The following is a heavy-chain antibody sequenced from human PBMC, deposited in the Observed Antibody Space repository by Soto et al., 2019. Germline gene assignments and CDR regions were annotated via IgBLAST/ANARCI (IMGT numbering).Heavy chain of an antibody. Sequence: TLSLTCSVSGGSINSDGQYWSWLRQVPGKGLEWLGYIYSSGSSDDNPALKSRLTITLDTSKNQFSLRLISLTAADTAVYFCAADTKNDDLGDYSAAFDIWGQGTLVTVSS. V-gene: IGHV4-31*02. CDR1: GGSINSDGQY. J-gene: IGHJ3*02. CDR3: AADTKNDDLGDYSAAFDI. D-gene: IGHD4-17*01. CDR2: IYSSGSS.